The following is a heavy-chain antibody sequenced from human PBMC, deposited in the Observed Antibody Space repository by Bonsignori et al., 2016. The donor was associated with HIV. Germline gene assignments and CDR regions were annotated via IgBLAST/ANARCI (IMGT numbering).Heavy chain of an antibody. CDR3: ARSYSFGYLYFDF. J-gene: IGHJ4*02. CDR2: ISAYNGHT. Sequence: WVRQAPGQGLEWMGWISAYNGHTDYAQKFQDRVTLSTDSSTNSAYMELRSLRSDDTGVYYCARSYSFGYLYFDFWGQGTLVTVSS. D-gene: IGHD3-22*01. V-gene: IGHV1-18*01.